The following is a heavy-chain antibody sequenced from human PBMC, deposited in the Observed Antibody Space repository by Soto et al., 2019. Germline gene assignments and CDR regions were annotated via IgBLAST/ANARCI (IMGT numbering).Heavy chain of an antibody. CDR1: GYTFTTYG. CDR2: ISAYNGNT. CDR3: ARSLWKQLDPDDAFDI. D-gene: IGHD6-13*01. Sequence: ASVKVSCKASGYTFTTYGISGVRQAPGQGLEWMGWISAYNGNTNYAQKLQGRVTMTTDTSTSTAYMELRSLRSDDTAVYYCARSLWKQLDPDDAFDIWGQGTMVTVS. V-gene: IGHV1-18*01. J-gene: IGHJ3*02.